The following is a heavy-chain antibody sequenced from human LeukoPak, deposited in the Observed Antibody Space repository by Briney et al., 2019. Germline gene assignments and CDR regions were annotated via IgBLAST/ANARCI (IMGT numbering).Heavy chain of an antibody. CDR1: GVTCSSYS. Sequence: PGGSLRLSCSASGVTCSSYSMNCVRQAPGGGLECVSSISSSSSYIYYADSVKGRFTISRDNPKNSLYLQMNSLRAEDTAVYYCARDSVWFGELYDALDIWGQGTMVTVSS. V-gene: IGHV3-21*01. CDR3: ARDSVWFGELYDALDI. J-gene: IGHJ3*02. CDR2: ISSSSSYI. D-gene: IGHD3-10*01.